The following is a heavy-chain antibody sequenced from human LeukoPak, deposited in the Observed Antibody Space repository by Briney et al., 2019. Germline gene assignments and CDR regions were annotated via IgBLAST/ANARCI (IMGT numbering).Heavy chain of an antibody. CDR1: GFTFSSYE. J-gene: IGHJ4*02. CDR2: ISSSGSTI. V-gene: IGHV3-48*03. CDR3: ARVTCDYVWGSYRTPFDY. Sequence: PGGSLRLSCAASGFTFSSYEMNWVRQAPGKGLEWVSYISSSGSTIYYADSVKGRFTTSRDNAKNSLYLQMNSLRAEDTAVYYCARVTCDYVWGSYRTPFDYWGQGTLVTVSS. D-gene: IGHD3-16*02.